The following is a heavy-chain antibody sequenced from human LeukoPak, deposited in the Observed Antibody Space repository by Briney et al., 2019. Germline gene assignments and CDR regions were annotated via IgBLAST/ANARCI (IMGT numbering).Heavy chain of an antibody. D-gene: IGHD6-13*01. V-gene: IGHV4-59*01. Sequence: SETLSLTCTVSGASISSYYWSWIRQPPGKGLEWIGYIFYSGSTLYNPSLQSRVTISVDTSKNQISLKLTSVTAADTAVYYCASGPYPAAGTDHQFDYWGQGTLVTVAS. CDR3: ASGPYPAAGTDHQFDY. CDR1: GASISSYY. CDR2: IFYSGST. J-gene: IGHJ4*02.